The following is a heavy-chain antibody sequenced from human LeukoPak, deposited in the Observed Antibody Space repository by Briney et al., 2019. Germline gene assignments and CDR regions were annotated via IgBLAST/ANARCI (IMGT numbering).Heavy chain of an antibody. V-gene: IGHV4-34*01. J-gene: IGHJ2*01. Sequence: SETLSLTCAVYGGSFSGYYWIWIRQPPGKGLEWIGEINPSGRTNYNPSLKSRVTISIDTSKNQFSLKLSSATAADTAAYYCARAYHNWYFDLWGRGTLVTVSS. CDR2: INPSGRT. D-gene: IGHD2-2*01. CDR3: ARAYHNWYFDL. CDR1: GGSFSGYY.